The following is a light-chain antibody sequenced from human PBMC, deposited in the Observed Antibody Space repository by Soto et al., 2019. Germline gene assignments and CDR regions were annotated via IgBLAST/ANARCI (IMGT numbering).Light chain of an antibody. CDR3: QQYNSYSLP. Sequence: DIQMTQSPSTLSASVGDRVTITCRASESISSWLAWYQQKPGKAPKLLIYKASILESGVPSRFSGSGSGTEFTITISSLQPDDFATYYCQQYNSYSLPFGGGTKVAIK. V-gene: IGKV1-5*03. J-gene: IGKJ4*01. CDR2: KAS. CDR1: ESISSW.